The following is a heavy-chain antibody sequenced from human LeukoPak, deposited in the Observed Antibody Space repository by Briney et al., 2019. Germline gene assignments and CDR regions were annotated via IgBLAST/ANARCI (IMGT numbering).Heavy chain of an antibody. Sequence: GGSLRLSCAASGFTFSSYAMHWVRQAPGKGLEWVAVISYDGSNKYYADSVKGRFTISRDNSKNTLYLQMNSLRAEDTAVYYCAKSKEYSYYYGMDVWGQGTTVTVSS. V-gene: IGHV3-30-3*02. CDR2: ISYDGSNK. D-gene: IGHD1-1*01. CDR3: AKSKEYSYYYGMDV. J-gene: IGHJ6*02. CDR1: GFTFSSYA.